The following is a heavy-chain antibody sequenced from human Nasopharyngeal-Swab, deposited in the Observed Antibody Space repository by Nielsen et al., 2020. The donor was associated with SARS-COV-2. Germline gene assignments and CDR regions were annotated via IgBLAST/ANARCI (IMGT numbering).Heavy chain of an antibody. J-gene: IGHJ4*02. V-gene: IGHV3-13*04. Sequence: GESLKISCAASGFTFSSYGMHWVRQATGKGLEWVSAIGTAGDTYYPGSVKGRFTISRENAKNSLYLQMNSLRAGDTAVYYCARVSRAISGDYWGQGTLVTVSS. CDR3: ARVSRAISGDY. CDR2: IGTAGDT. CDR1: GFTFSSYG. D-gene: IGHD1-20*01.